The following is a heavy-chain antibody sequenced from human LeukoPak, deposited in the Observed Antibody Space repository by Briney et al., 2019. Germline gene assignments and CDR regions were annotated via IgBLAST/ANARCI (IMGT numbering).Heavy chain of an antibody. V-gene: IGHV3-23*01. D-gene: IGHD3-22*01. CDR2: INSDGSST. CDR1: GFTFSSYA. J-gene: IGHJ4*02. CDR3: ARDKGCYDSSGYIGGYYFDY. Sequence: PGGSLRLSCAASGFTFSSYAMSWVRQAPGKGLEWVSRINSDGSSTSYADSVKGRFTISRDNSKNTLYLQMNSLRAEDTAVYYCARDKGCYDSSGYIGGYYFDYWGQGTLVTVSS.